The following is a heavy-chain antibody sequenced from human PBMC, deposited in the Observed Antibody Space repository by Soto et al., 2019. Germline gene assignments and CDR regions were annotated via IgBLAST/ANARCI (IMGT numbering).Heavy chain of an antibody. V-gene: IGHV3-64*01. CDR1: GFIFSNYA. CDR2: ISDNGGST. J-gene: IGHJ3*02. Sequence: GGSLRLSWAASGFIFSNYAMRWVRQAPGKGLEYVSGISDNGGSTYYANSVKGRFTISRDNSKNTLYLQMGSLRAEDMAVYYCARDMAFDIWGQGTMVTVSS. CDR3: ARDMAFDI.